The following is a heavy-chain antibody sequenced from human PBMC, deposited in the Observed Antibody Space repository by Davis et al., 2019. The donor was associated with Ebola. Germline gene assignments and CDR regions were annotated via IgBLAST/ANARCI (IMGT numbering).Heavy chain of an antibody. CDR3: AKFTSRWLWSPYGLDV. CDR2: IYNVGST. J-gene: IGHJ6*02. Sequence: PSETLSLTCTVSGASIKSNNWSWIRQPPGKGLEWIGYIYNVGSTDYNPSLESRVTISFDTSKSQLSLKLTSVTAADTGVYYCAKFTSRWLWSPYGLDVWGRGTTVSVSS. CDR1: GASIKSNN. V-gene: IGHV4-59*13. D-gene: IGHD3-3*01.